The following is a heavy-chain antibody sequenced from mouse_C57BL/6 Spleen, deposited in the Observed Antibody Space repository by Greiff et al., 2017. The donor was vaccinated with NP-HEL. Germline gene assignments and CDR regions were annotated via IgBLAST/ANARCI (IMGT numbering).Heavy chain of an antibody. CDR2: IYPGSGNT. Sequence: QVHVKQSGAELVRPGASVKLSCKASGYTFTDYYINWVKQRPGQGLEWIARIYPGSGNTYYNEKFKGKATLTAEKSSSTAYMQLSSLTSEDSAVYFCAREGIYYAMDYWGQGTSVTVSS. J-gene: IGHJ4*01. V-gene: IGHV1-76*01. CDR1: GYTFTDYY. CDR3: AREGIYYAMDY.